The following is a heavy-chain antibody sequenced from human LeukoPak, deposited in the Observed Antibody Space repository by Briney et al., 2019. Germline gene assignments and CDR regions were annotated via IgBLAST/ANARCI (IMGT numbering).Heavy chain of an antibody. CDR3: AKGRRDGHNFDFDY. Sequence: GSLRLSCAASGLTFRTYAMSWVRQAPGKGLEWVSSISDSGGYTFYADSVKGRFTISRDSSKNTLYLQMNSLRAEDTAAYYCAKGRRDGHNFDFDYWGQGTLVTVSS. J-gene: IGHJ4*02. V-gene: IGHV3-23*01. CDR2: ISDSGGYT. CDR1: GLTFRTYA. D-gene: IGHD5-24*01.